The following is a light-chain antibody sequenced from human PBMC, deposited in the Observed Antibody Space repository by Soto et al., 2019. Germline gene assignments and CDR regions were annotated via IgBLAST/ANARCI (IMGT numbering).Light chain of an antibody. CDR1: QSVSSY. Sequence: EIVVTQSPATLSLSPGERAKLSCRASQSVSSYLAWYQQKPGQAPRLLIYDASNRATGIPARFSGSGSGTEFTLTISSLQSEDFAVYYCQQYNNWPAITFGQGTRLEI. V-gene: IGKV3D-15*01. CDR2: DAS. J-gene: IGKJ5*01. CDR3: QQYNNWPAIT.